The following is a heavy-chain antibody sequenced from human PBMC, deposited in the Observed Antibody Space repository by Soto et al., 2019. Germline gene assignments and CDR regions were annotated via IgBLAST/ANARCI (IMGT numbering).Heavy chain of an antibody. CDR3: ARGPFGDIPIDF. CDR1: GYTFTGFY. CDR2: INPRNGDK. D-gene: IGHD2-15*01. Sequence: ASVNVSFKASGYTFTGFYVHWVRQAPRQGLELMGWINPRNGDKILAQKFEGRVTLTRDTSVTTAYMDLSSLNSDDTAVYYCARGPFGDIPIDFWGPGTMVTVSS. V-gene: IGHV1-2*02. J-gene: IGHJ3*01.